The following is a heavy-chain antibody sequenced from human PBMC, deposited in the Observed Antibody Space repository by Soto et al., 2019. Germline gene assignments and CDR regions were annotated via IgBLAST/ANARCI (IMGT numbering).Heavy chain of an antibody. CDR3: AGGGASRILGGAFAD. D-gene: IGHD1-26*01. CDR2: IKQDGSET. Sequence: EVQLVESGGGLVQPGGSLRLSCAASGFAFSNYWMSWVRQAPGKGLEWVATIKQDGSETYYVDSVKGGFTIARDKTKNSLDLQSSSMRAEDTAVYRWAGGGASRILGGAFADWGQGTLVTVSS. V-gene: IGHV3-7*01. CDR1: GFAFSNYW. J-gene: IGHJ4*02.